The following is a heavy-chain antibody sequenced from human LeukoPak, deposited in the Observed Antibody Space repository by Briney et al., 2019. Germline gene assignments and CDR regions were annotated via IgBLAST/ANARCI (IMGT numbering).Heavy chain of an antibody. J-gene: IGHJ4*02. Sequence: GGSLRLSCAASGFTFSNYAMSWVRQTPGEGLEWVSAISNSGYTTDYADSVKGRFTISRDNSKNMLYLQMNSLRAEDTALYYCAKDRRTSYDSSSTDYWGQGTLVTVSS. D-gene: IGHD6-6*01. V-gene: IGHV3-23*01. CDR3: AKDRRTSYDSSSTDY. CDR2: ISNSGYTT. CDR1: GFTFSNYA.